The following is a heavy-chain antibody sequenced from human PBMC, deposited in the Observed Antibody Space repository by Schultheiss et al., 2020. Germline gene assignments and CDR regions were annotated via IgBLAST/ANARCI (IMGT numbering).Heavy chain of an antibody. CDR2: ISGTGDST. D-gene: IGHD6-13*01. CDR1: GFTFSSYA. CDR3: AKDFSSSWYELFDY. Sequence: GSLKISCAASGFTFSSYAMSWVRQAPGKGLEWVSLISGTGDSTYYADSVKGRFTISRDNSKNTLYLQMNSLRAEDTAVYYCAKDFSSSWYELFDYWGQGTLVTVSS. J-gene: IGHJ4*02. V-gene: IGHV3-23*01.